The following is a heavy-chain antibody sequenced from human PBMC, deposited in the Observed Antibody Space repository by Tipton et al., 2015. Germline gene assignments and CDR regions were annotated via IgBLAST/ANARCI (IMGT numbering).Heavy chain of an antibody. CDR1: GGSLSSFY. V-gene: IGHV4-59*01. CDR2: IYSSRNT. Sequence: TLSLTCNVSGGSLSSFYWTWVRQPPGKGLEWIGYIYSSRNTNYNPSLKSRPTISVDTSKNQFSLKLRSVTPADTAVYYCARVLTYNWNYGWYFDLWGRGTLVTVSS. J-gene: IGHJ2*01. CDR3: ARVLTYNWNYGWYFDL. D-gene: IGHD1-20*01.